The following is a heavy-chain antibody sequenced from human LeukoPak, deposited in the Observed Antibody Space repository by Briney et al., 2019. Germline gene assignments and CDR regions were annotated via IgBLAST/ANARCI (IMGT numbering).Heavy chain of an antibody. CDR2: IIPIFGTA. CDR1: GGAFSSYA. Sequence: SVNVSFKAPGGAFSSYAISWVRQAPGQGLEWMGGIIPIFGTANYAQKFQGRVTITADESTSTAYMELSSLRSEDTAVYYCARQRGYSYGNFDYWGQGTLVTVSS. D-gene: IGHD5-18*01. CDR3: ARQRGYSYGNFDY. J-gene: IGHJ4*02. V-gene: IGHV1-69*01.